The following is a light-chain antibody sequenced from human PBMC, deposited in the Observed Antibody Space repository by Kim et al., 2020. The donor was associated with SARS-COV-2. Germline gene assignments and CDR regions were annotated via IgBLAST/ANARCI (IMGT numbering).Light chain of an antibody. CDR1: QGVSSNN. CDR3: QQSGSSPLT. V-gene: IGKV3-20*01. J-gene: IGKJ4*01. CDR2: GAS. Sequence: SPGDRATPSCRASQGVSSNNLAWYQQKPGQAPRLLIYGASTRATGIPDRFSGSGSGTDFTLTISRLEPEDFAVYYCQQSGSSPLTFGGGTKVDIK.